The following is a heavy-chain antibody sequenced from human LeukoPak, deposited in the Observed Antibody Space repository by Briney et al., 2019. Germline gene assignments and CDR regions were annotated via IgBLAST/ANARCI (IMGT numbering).Heavy chain of an antibody. Sequence: PSETLSLTCAVSGYSISSDYYWGWIRQPPGKGLEWIGGIYHSGSTYYNPSLKSRVTISVDTSKNQFSLKLSSVTAADTAVYYCARRGRTSLYCSSTSCPLSLYYGMDVWGKGTTVTVSS. CDR3: ARRGRTSLYCSSTSCPLSLYYGMDV. CDR2: IYHSGST. CDR1: GYSISSDYY. D-gene: IGHD2-2*01. V-gene: IGHV4-38-2*01. J-gene: IGHJ6*04.